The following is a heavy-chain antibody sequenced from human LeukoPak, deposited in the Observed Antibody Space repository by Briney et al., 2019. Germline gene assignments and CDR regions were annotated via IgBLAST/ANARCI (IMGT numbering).Heavy chain of an antibody. Sequence: SGTLSLTCTVSGGSISSYYWSWIRQPPGKGLEWIGYIYYSGSTNYNPSLKSRVTISVDTSKNQFSLKLSSVTAADTAVYYCARCGYPNAFDIWGQGTMVTVSS. CDR1: GGSISSYY. CDR3: ARCGYPNAFDI. V-gene: IGHV4-59*01. D-gene: IGHD3-16*02. J-gene: IGHJ3*02. CDR2: IYYSGST.